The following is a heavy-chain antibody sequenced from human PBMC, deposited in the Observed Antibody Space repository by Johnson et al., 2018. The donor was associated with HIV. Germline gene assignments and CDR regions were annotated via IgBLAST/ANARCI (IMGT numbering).Heavy chain of an antibody. J-gene: IGHJ3*02. Sequence: QMQLVESGGGVVQPGRSLRLSCVVSGLSFSNHAIYWVRQAPGKGLEWAAVISYDGSNKNYADSVKGRFIISRDNPKNTLYLQMNSLRAEDTAVYYCARGGKDHAFYIWGQGTMVTVSS. D-gene: IGHD3-16*01. CDR3: ARGGKDHAFYI. CDR2: ISYDGSNK. CDR1: GLSFSNHA. V-gene: IGHV3-30*04.